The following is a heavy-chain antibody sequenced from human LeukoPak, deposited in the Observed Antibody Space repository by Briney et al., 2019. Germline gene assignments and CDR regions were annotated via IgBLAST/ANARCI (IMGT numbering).Heavy chain of an antibody. CDR3: ARDRDSSSWYPDY. D-gene: IGHD6-13*01. CDR2: ISSSSSYI. CDR1: GFTFSSYS. Sequence: GRSLRLSCAASGFTFSSYSMSWVRQAPGKGLEWVSSISSSSSYIYYADSVKGRFTISRGNAKNSLYLQMNSLRAEDTAVYYCARDRDSSSWYPDYWGQGTLVTVSS. J-gene: IGHJ4*02. V-gene: IGHV3-21*01.